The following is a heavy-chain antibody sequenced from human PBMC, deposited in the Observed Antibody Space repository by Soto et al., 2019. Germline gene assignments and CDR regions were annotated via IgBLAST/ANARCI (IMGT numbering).Heavy chain of an antibody. CDR3: ARGEGYEPSMDV. J-gene: IGHJ6*02. CDR1: GYTFTSYD. D-gene: IGHD6-13*01. V-gene: IGHV1-8*01. Sequence: QVQLVQSGAEVKKPGASVKVSCKASGYTFTSYDINWERQATGQGLELMGWMNHNSGNTGYAQKFQGRVTMTRNTSISTAYMELSSLRSEDTAVYYCARGEGYEPSMDVWGQGTTVTVSS. CDR2: MNHNSGNT.